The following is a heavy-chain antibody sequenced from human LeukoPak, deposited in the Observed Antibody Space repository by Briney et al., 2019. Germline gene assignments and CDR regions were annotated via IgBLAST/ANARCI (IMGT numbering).Heavy chain of an antibody. V-gene: IGHV3-21*01. J-gene: IGHJ4*02. D-gene: IGHD1-26*01. CDR1: GFTFSSYS. CDR2: ISSSSSYM. CDR3: ARGPAANSGNYYAGDY. Sequence: PGGSLRLSCAASGFTFSSYSMNWVRQAPGKGLEWVSSISSSSSYMYYADSVKGRFTISRDNAKNSLYMQVNSLRAEDTAVYYCARGPAANSGNYYAGDYWGQGTLVTVSS.